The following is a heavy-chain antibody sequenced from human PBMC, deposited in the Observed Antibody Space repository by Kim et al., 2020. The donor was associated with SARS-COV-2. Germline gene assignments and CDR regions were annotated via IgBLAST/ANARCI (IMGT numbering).Heavy chain of an antibody. V-gene: IGHV4-39*01. D-gene: IGHD6-13*01. Sequence: SGRTYSNPALKSRVTISVDTSKNQFSRKLSSVTAADTAVYYCARLSSWSHWGQGTLVTVSS. CDR3: ARLSSWSH. CDR2: SGRT. J-gene: IGHJ4*02.